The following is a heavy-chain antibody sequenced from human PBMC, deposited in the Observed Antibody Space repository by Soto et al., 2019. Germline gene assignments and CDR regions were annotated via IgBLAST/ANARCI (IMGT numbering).Heavy chain of an antibody. V-gene: IGHV4-30-4*01. CDR3: AKAISGYNAPLDH. J-gene: IGHJ4*02. D-gene: IGHD1-20*01. CDR2: IYYSGST. CDR1: GASISSGHYY. Sequence: SETLSLTCTVSGASISSGHYYWSWIRRPPGKGLEWIGNIYYSGSTYYNPSLKSRVTISIDTSKNQFSLKLSSVTAADTAVYYCAKAISGYNAPLDHWGQGTRVNVS.